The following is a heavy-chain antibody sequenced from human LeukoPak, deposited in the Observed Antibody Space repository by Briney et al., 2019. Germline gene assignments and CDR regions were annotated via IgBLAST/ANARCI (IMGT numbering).Heavy chain of an antibody. J-gene: IGHJ6*03. CDR1: GYTFTSYA. CDR2: INTNTGNP. D-gene: IGHD2-2*01. V-gene: IGHV7-4-1*02. CDR3: ARLESRFPLNYCSSTSCFYYYYYMDV. Sequence: ASVKVSCKASGYTFTSYAMNWVRQAPGQGLEWMGWINTNTGNPTYAQGFTGRFVFSLDTSVSTAYLQISSLKAEDTAVYYCARLESRFPLNYCSSTSCFYYYYYMDVWGKGTTVTVSS.